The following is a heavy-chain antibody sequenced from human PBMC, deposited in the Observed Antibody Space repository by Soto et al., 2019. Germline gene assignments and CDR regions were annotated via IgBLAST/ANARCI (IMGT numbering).Heavy chain of an antibody. CDR3: ARDTTPAAIAAFDI. V-gene: IGHV3-21*01. D-gene: IGHD2-2*01. CDR1: GFTFSSYS. J-gene: IGHJ3*02. Sequence: EVQLVESGGGLVKPGGSLRLSCAASGFTFSSYSMNWVRQAPGKGLEWVSSISSSSSYIYYADSVKGRFTISRDNAKNSLYLQMNSLRAEDTAVYYCARDTTPAAIAAFDIWGQGTMVTVSS. CDR2: ISSSSSYI.